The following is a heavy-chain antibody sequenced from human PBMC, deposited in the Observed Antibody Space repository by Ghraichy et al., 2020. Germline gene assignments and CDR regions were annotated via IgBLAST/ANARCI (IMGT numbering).Heavy chain of an antibody. V-gene: IGHV3-23*01. CDR1: GFTFNTYG. D-gene: IGHD2-15*01. CDR2: ISGSGDAT. CDR3: AKDLRVCSGGTCYSKDAFDI. Sequence: GESLNISCAASGFTFNTYGMFWVRQAPGKGLEWVSAISGSGDATYYAGSVKGRFTISRDNSKNTLYLQMNSLRAEDTAIYYCAKDLRVCSGGTCYSKDAFDIWGQGTMVTVSS. J-gene: IGHJ3*02.